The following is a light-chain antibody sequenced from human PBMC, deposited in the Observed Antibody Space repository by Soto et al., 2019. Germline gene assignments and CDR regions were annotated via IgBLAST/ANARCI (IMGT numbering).Light chain of an antibody. Sequence: EIVLTQSPGTLSLSPGERSGVSWRASQSVSSSDLAWYQQKPGQAPRLLIYGASSRATGIPDRFSGSGSGTDFTLTISRLEPEDFAVYYCQQYGSSPRTFGQGTKVDIK. CDR3: QQYGSSPRT. J-gene: IGKJ1*01. V-gene: IGKV3-20*01. CDR2: GAS. CDR1: QSVSSSD.